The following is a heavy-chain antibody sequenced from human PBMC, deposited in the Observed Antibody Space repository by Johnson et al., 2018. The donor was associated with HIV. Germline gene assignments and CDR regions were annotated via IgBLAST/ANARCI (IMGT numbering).Heavy chain of an antibody. Sequence: VQLVESGGGVVRPGGSLRLSCAASGFTFSSYWMSWVRQAPGKGLEWVANIKQDGSEKYYVDSVKGRFTISRDNAKNTLYLQMNSLRAEDTALYYCARERVGDAFDIWGQGTMVTVSS. V-gene: IGHV3-7*01. CDR2: IKQDGSEK. D-gene: IGHD1-26*01. CDR1: GFTFSSYW. J-gene: IGHJ3*02. CDR3: ARERVGDAFDI.